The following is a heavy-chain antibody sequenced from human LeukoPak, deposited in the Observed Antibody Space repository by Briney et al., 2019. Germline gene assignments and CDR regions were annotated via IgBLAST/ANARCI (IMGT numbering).Heavy chain of an antibody. CDR1: GGSISSYY. V-gene: IGHV4-4*07. D-gene: IGHD4-17*01. Sequence: SETLSLTCTVSGGSISSYYWSWIRQPAGKGLEWIGRIYTSGSTNYNPSLKMRVTMSVDTSKNQFSLKLSSVTAADTAVYYCARGGEYGDYRHTQYFQHWGQGTLVTVSS. CDR2: IYTSGST. J-gene: IGHJ1*01. CDR3: ARGGEYGDYRHTQYFQH.